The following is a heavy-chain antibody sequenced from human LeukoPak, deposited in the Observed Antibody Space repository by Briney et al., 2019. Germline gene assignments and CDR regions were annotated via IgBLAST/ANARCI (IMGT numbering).Heavy chain of an antibody. CDR3: ARLSLHCSGGSCYRGAFDS. CDR2: VYYSGVT. J-gene: IGHJ4*02. D-gene: IGHD2-15*01. CDR1: GGSTWSDY. V-gene: IGHV4-59*08. Sequence: SSETLSLTCTVSGGSTWSDYWSWIRQPPGKGLEWIAYVYYSGVTSYNPSLKSRVAISIDTSKNQFSLNLSSVTAADTAVYYCARLSLHCSGGSCYRGAFDSWGQGTLVTVSS.